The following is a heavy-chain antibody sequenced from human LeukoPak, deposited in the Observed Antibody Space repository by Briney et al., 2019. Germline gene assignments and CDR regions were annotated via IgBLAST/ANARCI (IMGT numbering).Heavy chain of an antibody. CDR2: IYHSGST. D-gene: IGHD4-17*01. CDR3: ARLGKLRSPQAFHY. J-gene: IGHJ4*02. CDR1: GYSISSGYY. V-gene: IGHV4-38-2*01. Sequence: PSETLSLNCAVSGYSISSGYYWGWIRQPPGKGLEWIGSIYHSGSTYYNPSLKSRVTISVDTSKNQFSLKLSSVTAADTAVYYCARLGKLRSPQAFHYWGQGTLVTVSS.